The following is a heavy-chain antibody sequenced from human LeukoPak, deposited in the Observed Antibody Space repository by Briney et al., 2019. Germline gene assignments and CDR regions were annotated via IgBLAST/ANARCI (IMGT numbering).Heavy chain of an antibody. CDR3: ACLTTADAFDI. Sequence: SETLSLTCTVSGGSISSYYWSWIRQPPGKGLEWIGYIYGSGSTNYNPSLKSRVSISVVPSKNQFSLKLSSVTAADTAVYYCACLTTADAFDIWGQGTMVTVSS. CDR2: IYGSGST. D-gene: IGHD3-22*01. V-gene: IGHV4-59*01. CDR1: GGSISSYY. J-gene: IGHJ3*02.